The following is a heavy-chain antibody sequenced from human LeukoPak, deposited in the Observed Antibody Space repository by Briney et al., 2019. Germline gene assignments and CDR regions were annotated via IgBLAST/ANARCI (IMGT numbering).Heavy chain of an antibody. V-gene: IGHV3-23*01. CDR1: GFTFSIYA. J-gene: IGHJ4*02. Sequence: GGSLRLSCAASGFTFSIYAMSWVRQAPGKGLEWVSSISGTSGNTYYADSVKGRFAISRDNSKNTLYLQMNSLRAEDTAIYYCAREGPRGNSQFDYWGQGTLVTVSS. CDR3: AREGPRGNSQFDY. D-gene: IGHD2/OR15-2a*01. CDR2: ISGTSGNT.